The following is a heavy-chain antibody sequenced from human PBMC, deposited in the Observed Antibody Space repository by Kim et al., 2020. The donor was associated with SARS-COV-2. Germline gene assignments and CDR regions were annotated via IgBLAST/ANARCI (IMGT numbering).Heavy chain of an antibody. V-gene: IGHV3-48*02. CDR3: ARGSCRRTRCATGL. J-gene: IGHJ2*01. Sequence: GGSLRLSCAASGFTFSSYSMNWVRQAPGKGLEWLSYISSRTTTIYSADSVKGRFTISRDNAKNSLYLQMNSLRDEETAVYNCARGSCRRTRCATGLWGRG. CDR2: ISSRTTTI. D-gene: IGHD2-2*01. CDR1: GFTFSSYS.